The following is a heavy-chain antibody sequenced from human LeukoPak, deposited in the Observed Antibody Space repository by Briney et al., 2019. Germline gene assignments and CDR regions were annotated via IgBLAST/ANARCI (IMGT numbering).Heavy chain of an antibody. CDR2: ISYDGSNK. CDR3: AKDAVDTAMPTDY. D-gene: IGHD5-18*01. V-gene: IGHV3-30*18. J-gene: IGHJ4*02. CDR1: GFTFSSYG. Sequence: GGSLRLSCAASGFTFSSYGMHWVRQAPGKGLEWVAVISYDGSNKYYADSVKGRFTTSRDNSKNTLYLQMNSLRAEDTAVYYCAKDAVDTAMPTDYWGQGTLVTVSS.